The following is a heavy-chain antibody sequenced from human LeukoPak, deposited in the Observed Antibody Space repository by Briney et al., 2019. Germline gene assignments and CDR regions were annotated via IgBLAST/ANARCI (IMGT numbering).Heavy chain of an antibody. CDR1: GFTVSNNY. J-gene: IGHJ4*02. CDR2: IYSGGST. Sequence: GGSLRLSCAASGFTVSNNYMSWVRQAPGKGLEWVSVIYSGGSTYYADSVKGRFTISRDNSKNTLYLQMNSLRAEDTAVYYCARDSVGSRTVRFDYWGQGTLVTVSS. V-gene: IGHV3-53*01. D-gene: IGHD3-10*01. CDR3: ARDSVGSRTVRFDY.